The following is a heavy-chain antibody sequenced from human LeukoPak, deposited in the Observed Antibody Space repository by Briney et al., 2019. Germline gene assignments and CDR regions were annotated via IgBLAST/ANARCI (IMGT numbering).Heavy chain of an antibody. CDR3: ATSPLGSPDEPFDY. Sequence: VASVKVSCKASGYTFTGYYMHWVRQAPGQGLEWMGWINPNSGGTNYAQKFQGRVTMTRDTSISTAYMELSRLRSDDTAVYYCATSPLGSPDEPFDYWGQGTLVTVSS. V-gene: IGHV1-2*02. J-gene: IGHJ4*02. D-gene: IGHD3-16*01. CDR2: INPNSGGT. CDR1: GYTFTGYY.